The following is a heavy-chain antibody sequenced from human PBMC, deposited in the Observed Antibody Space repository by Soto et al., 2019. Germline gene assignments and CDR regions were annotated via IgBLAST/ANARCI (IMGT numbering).Heavy chain of an antibody. Sequence: SETLSLTCTVSGGSINSGDYHWSWIRQHPGNGLEWIGSIYYSGRTYYTPSLKSRVTFSVDTSKNQFSLKLSSVTAADTAVYYCAREGGRYCTGGSCQVDYWGQGTLVTVSS. J-gene: IGHJ4*02. D-gene: IGHD2-15*01. V-gene: IGHV4-39*02. CDR3: AREGGRYCTGGSCQVDY. CDR1: GGSINSGDYH. CDR2: IYYSGRT.